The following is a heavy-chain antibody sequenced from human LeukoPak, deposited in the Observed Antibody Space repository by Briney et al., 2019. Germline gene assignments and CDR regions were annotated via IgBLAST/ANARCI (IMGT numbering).Heavy chain of an antibody. Sequence: PGGSLGLSCAASGFTFSSYSMNWVRQAPGKGLEWVSSISSSSSSYIYYADSVKGRFTISRDNAKNSLYLQMNSLRAEDTAVYYCARDGAAAGLTAFDYWGQGTLVTVSS. D-gene: IGHD6-13*01. V-gene: IGHV3-21*01. CDR1: GFTFSSYS. CDR3: ARDGAAAGLTAFDY. J-gene: IGHJ4*02. CDR2: ISSSSSSYI.